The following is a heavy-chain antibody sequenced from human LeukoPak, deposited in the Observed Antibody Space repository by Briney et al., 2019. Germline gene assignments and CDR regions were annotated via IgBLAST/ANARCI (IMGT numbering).Heavy chain of an antibody. CDR1: GLTVSNNY. V-gene: IGHV3-66*01. Sequence: GGSLRLSCAASGLTVSNNYMSSVRQAPGKGMEWVLVIYSGGRTYYADSVKGRFTISRDNSKNTLFLQMNSLRGEDTAVYYCARGKYSGSSVFDYWGQGTLVTVSS. J-gene: IGHJ4*02. CDR2: IYSGGRT. CDR3: ARGKYSGSSVFDY. D-gene: IGHD1-26*01.